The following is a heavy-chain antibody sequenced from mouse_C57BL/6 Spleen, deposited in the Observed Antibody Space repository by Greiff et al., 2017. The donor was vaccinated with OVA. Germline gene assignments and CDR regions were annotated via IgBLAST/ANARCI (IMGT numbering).Heavy chain of an antibody. D-gene: IGHD2-1*01. CDR2: INYDGSST. Sequence: EVQLVESEGGLVQPGRSLKLSCTASGFTFSDYYMAWVRQVPEKGLEWVANINYDGSSTYYLDSLKSRFIISRDNAKNILYLQMSSLKSEDTATYYCARIYYGNYVPYFDYWGQGTTLTVSS. CDR3: ARIYYGNYVPYFDY. V-gene: IGHV5-16*01. J-gene: IGHJ2*01. CDR1: GFTFSDYY.